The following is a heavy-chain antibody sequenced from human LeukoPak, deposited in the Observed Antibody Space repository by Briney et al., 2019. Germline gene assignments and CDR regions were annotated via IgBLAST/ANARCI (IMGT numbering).Heavy chain of an antibody. V-gene: IGHV4-59*01. Sequence: KPSETLSLTCTVYGGSISNYYWSWIRQPPGKGLEWIGYIYYSGSTNYNPSLKSRVTMSVETSKNQFSLKLTSVTTADTAVYYCARAQGYSSSWLNYWGQGTLVTVSS. J-gene: IGHJ4*02. D-gene: IGHD6-13*01. CDR2: IYYSGST. CDR3: ARAQGYSSSWLNY. CDR1: GGSISNYY.